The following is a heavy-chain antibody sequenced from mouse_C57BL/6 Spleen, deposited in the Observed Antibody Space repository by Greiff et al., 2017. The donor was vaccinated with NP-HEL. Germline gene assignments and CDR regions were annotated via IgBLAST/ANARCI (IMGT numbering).Heavy chain of an antibody. CDR1: GFNIKDYY. D-gene: IGHD1-1*01. V-gene: IGHV14-1*01. CDR3: TPSITTVVAPAMDY. CDR2: IDPEDGDT. Sequence: EVKLVESGAELVRPGASVKLSCTASGFNIKDYYMHWVKQRPEQGLEWIGRIDPEDGDTEYAPKFQGKATMTADTSSNTAYLQLSSLTSEDTAVYYCTPSITTVVAPAMDYWGQGTSVTVSS. J-gene: IGHJ4*01.